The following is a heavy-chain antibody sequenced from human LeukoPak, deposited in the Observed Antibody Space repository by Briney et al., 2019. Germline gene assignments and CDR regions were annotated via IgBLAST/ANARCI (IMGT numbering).Heavy chain of an antibody. Sequence: GASVKVSCKASGYTFTGYYMHWVRQAPGQGLEWMGWINPNSGGTNYAQKFQGRVTMTRDASISTAYMELSRLRSDDTAVYYCARDIYYGSGEIDYWGQGTLVTVSS. V-gene: IGHV1-2*02. CDR3: ARDIYYGSGEIDY. D-gene: IGHD3-10*01. J-gene: IGHJ4*02. CDR1: GYTFTGYY. CDR2: INPNSGGT.